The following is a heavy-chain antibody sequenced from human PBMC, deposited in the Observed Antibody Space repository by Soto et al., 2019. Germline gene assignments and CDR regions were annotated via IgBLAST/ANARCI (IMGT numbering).Heavy chain of an antibody. V-gene: IGHV3-21*01. J-gene: IGHJ4*02. CDR1: GFTFSSYS. Sequence: GESLKISCAASGFTFSSYSMNWVRQAPGKGLEWVSSISSSSSYIYYADSVKGRFTISRDNAKNSLYLQMNSLGAEDTAVYYCAREGYNWNYKGDYWGQGTLVTVSS. D-gene: IGHD1-7*01. CDR3: AREGYNWNYKGDY. CDR2: ISSSSSYI.